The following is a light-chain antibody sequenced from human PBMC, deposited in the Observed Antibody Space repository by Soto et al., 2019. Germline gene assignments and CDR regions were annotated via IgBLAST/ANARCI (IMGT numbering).Light chain of an antibody. CDR2: GAS. J-gene: IGKJ4*01. Sequence: EIVMTQSPATLSVSPGERATLSCRASQSVSSNLAWYQQKPGQAPRLLIHGASTRATGIPARFSGSGSGTEFTLTISSLQSEDFAVYYCQQYNNWPPGLTVGGGTKVEFK. V-gene: IGKV3-15*01. CDR1: QSVSSN. CDR3: QQYNNWPPGLT.